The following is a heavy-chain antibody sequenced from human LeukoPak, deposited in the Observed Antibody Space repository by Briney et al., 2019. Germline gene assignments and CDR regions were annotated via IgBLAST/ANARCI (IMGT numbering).Heavy chain of an antibody. CDR2: ISSSSSYI. CDR3: APDETLFIAARVDY. V-gene: IGHV3-21*01. J-gene: IGHJ4*02. D-gene: IGHD6-6*01. Sequence: PGGSLRLSCAASGFTFSSYSMNWVRQAPGKGLEWVSSISSSSSYIYYADSVKGRFTISRDNSKNTLYLQMNSLRAEDTAVYYCAPDETLFIAARVDYWGQGTLVTVSS. CDR1: GFTFSSYS.